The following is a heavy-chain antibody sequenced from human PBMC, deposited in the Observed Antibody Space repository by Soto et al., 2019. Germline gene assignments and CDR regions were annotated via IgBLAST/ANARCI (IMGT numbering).Heavy chain of an antibody. CDR3: ARRVDYYYGKDV. CDR2: TYYRSKWYN. V-gene: IGHV6-1*01. CDR1: GDSVSSNSAA. Sequence: SQTLSLTCAISGDSVSSNSAAWNCISHSPSRCLEWLGRTYYRSKWYNDYAVSVKSRITINPDTSKNQFSLQLNSVTPEDTAVYYCARRVDYYYGKDVWGQGTTVTVSS. J-gene: IGHJ6*02. D-gene: IGHD3-10*01.